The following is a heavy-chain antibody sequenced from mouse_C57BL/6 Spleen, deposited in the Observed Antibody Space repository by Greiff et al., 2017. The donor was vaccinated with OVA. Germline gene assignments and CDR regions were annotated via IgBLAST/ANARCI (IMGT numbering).Heavy chain of an antibody. V-gene: IGHV5-4*01. CDR1: GFTFSSYA. CDR3: ARDLTGTQSYAMDY. D-gene: IGHD4-1*01. CDR2: ISDGGSYT. J-gene: IGHJ4*01. Sequence: EVMLVESGGGLVKPGGSLKLSCAASGFTFSSYAMSWVRQTPEKRLEWVATISDGGSYTYYPDNVKGRFTISRDNAKNNLYLQMSHLKSEDTAMYYCARDLTGTQSYAMDYWGQGTSVTVSS.